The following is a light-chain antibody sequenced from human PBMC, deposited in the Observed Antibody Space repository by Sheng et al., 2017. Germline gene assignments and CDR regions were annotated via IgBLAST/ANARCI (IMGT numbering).Light chain of an antibody. CDR1: ISNIGAGYD. CDR3: QSYDNNLSAWV. CDR2: GNN. Sequence: QSVLTQPPSLSGAPGQRVTISCTGSISNIGAGYDVHWYQQFPGTAPKFLIYGNNNRPSGVPDRFSASKSGTSASLAITGLQPEDEANYYCQSYDNNLSAWVFGGGTKLTVL. V-gene: IGLV1-40*01. J-gene: IGLJ3*02.